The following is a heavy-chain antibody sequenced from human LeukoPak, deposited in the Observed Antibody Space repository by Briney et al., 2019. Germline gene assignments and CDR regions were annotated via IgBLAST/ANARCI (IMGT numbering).Heavy chain of an antibody. D-gene: IGHD6-19*01. Sequence: PSETLSLTCTVSGGSISSYYWSWIRQPPGKGLEWIGYIYYSGSTNYNPSLKSRVTISVDTSKNQFSLKLSSVTAAHTAVYYCARGKLAVTGYYFDYWGQGTLVTVSS. CDR3: ARGKLAVTGYYFDY. CDR2: IYYSGST. V-gene: IGHV4-59*01. J-gene: IGHJ4*02. CDR1: GGSISSYY.